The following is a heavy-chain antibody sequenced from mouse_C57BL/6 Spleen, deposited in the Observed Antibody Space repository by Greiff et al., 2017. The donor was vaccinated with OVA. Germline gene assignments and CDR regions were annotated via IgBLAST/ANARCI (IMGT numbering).Heavy chain of an antibody. V-gene: IGHV1-55*01. Sequence: QVHVKQPGAELVKPGASVKMSCKASGYTFTSYWITWVKQRPGQGLEWIGDIYPGSGSTNYNEKFKSKATLTVDTSSSTAYMQLSSLTSEDSAVYYCARLGNYYFDYWGQGTTLTVSS. CDR3: ARLGNYYFDY. J-gene: IGHJ2*01. D-gene: IGHD2-1*01. CDR2: IYPGSGST. CDR1: GYTFTSYW.